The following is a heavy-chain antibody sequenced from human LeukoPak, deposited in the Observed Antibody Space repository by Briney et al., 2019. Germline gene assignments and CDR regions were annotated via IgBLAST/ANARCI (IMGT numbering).Heavy chain of an antibody. D-gene: IGHD1-26*01. Sequence: GGSLRLSCAASGFSFSDYWMSWVRQVPGKGLEWVANIKQDGSEKYCVDSVKGRFTISRDNAKNSLYLQMNSLRAEDTAIYYCARDKIVGATNFDYWGQGTLVTVSS. CDR1: GFSFSDYW. CDR2: IKQDGSEK. CDR3: ARDKIVGATNFDY. J-gene: IGHJ4*02. V-gene: IGHV3-7*03.